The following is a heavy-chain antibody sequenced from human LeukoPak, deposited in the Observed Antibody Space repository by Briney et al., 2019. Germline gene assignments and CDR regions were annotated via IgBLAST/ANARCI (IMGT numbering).Heavy chain of an antibody. J-gene: IGHJ3*02. V-gene: IGHV3-23*01. Sequence: GGSLRLSCAASGFTFSSYWMHWARQAPGKGLEWVSAISGSGGSTYYADSVKGRFTISRDNSKNTLYLQMNSLRVEDTAVYYCAKDYCSSTSCHGGDAFAIWGQGTMVTVSS. CDR2: ISGSGGST. CDR1: GFTFSSYW. CDR3: AKDYCSSTSCHGGDAFAI. D-gene: IGHD2-2*01.